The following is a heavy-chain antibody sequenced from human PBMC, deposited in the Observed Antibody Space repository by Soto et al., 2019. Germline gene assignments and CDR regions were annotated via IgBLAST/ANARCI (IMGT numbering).Heavy chain of an antibody. CDR1: GNTITSYD. Sequence: QVQLVQSGAAVKKPGASVKVSCKASGNTITSYDINWVRHATVQGLERMGWINPNSGNTGYTQKVQGIVTITRKTSISTAYMGLSSRRAEDTAVYYCAIGVNFYGLDVWGQWTTVTVSS. V-gene: IGHV1-8*01. CDR3: AIGVNFYGLDV. J-gene: IGHJ6*02. CDR2: INPNSGNT.